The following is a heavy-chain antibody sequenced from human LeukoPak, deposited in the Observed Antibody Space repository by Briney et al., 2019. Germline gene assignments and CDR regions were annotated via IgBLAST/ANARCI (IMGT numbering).Heavy chain of an antibody. CDR3: ARVGSSWYGYFDY. CDR2: IYYSGST. J-gene: IGHJ4*02. Sequence: SETLSLTCNVSGGSISNSHYYWGWIRQPPGKGLEWIGYIYYSGSTNYNPSLKSRVTISVDTSKNQFSLKLSSVTAADTAVYYCARVGSSWYGYFDYWGQGTLVTVSS. CDR1: GGSISNSHYY. V-gene: IGHV4-61*05. D-gene: IGHD6-13*01.